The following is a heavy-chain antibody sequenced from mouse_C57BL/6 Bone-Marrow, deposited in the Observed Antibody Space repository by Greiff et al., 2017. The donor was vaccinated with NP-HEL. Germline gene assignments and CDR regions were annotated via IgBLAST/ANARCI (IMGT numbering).Heavy chain of an antibody. CDR3: ARDGYDTLYFDY. Sequence: VQLQQPGAELVRPGTSVKLSCKASGYTFTSYWMHWVKQRPGQGLEWIGVIDPSDSYTNYNQKFKGKATLTVDTSSSTAYMQLSSLTSEDSAVYYCARDGYDTLYFDYWGQGTTLTVSS. J-gene: IGHJ2*01. CDR1: GYTFTSYW. V-gene: IGHV1-59*01. CDR2: IDPSDSYT. D-gene: IGHD2-2*01.